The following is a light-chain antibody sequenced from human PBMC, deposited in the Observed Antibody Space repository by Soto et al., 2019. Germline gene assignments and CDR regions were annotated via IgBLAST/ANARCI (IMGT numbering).Light chain of an antibody. CDR2: WAS. CDR1: QSVLYSSTNKNY. CDR3: QQYYSSPIT. J-gene: IGKJ5*01. V-gene: IGKV4-1*01. Sequence: DIVMTQSPDSLAVSLGERATIHCKSSQSVLYSSTNKNYLAWYQQKPRQPPKLLMYWASTRESGVPDRFSGSGSGTDFTLTISSLQAEDVAVYYCQQYYSSPITFRQGTRLEIK.